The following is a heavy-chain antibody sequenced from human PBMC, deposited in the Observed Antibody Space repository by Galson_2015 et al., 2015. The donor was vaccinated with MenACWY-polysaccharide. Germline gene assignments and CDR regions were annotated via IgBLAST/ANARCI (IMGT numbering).Heavy chain of an antibody. CDR2: VPDDGSNE. V-gene: IGHV3-30*02. J-gene: IGHJ4*02. Sequence: SLRLSCAASGFTFSNYGMPWARQAPGKGLEWVSFVPDDGSNEYYADSVRGRFIFSRDNSKNTVSLAMNSLRPEDTAVYYCATDSSRPLVGAPVSRFEYWGQGTLVTVSS. CDR3: ATDSSRPLVGAPVSRFEY. CDR1: GFTFSNYG. D-gene: IGHD1-26*01.